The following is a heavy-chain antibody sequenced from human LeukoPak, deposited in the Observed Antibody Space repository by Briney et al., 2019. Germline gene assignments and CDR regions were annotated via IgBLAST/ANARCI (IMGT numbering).Heavy chain of an antibody. Sequence: SETLSLTCSVNGGSFSGYYWSWIRQPPGKGLEWIGEINYSGNTNYNPSLKSRVTISGDTSKNQFSLKLSSVTAADTAVYYCETSSSATIDYFYDYIDVWGKGTTVTVSS. J-gene: IGHJ6*03. CDR1: GGSFSGYY. CDR3: ETSSSATIDYFYDYIDV. CDR2: INYSGNT. D-gene: IGHD2-15*01. V-gene: IGHV4-34*01.